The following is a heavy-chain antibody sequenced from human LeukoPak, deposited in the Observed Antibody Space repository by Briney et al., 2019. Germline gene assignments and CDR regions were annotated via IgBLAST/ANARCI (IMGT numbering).Heavy chain of an antibody. Sequence: SETLSLTCAVSGYSISSGYYWGWIRQPPGKGLEWIGSIYHSGSTYYNPSLKSRVTISVDTSKNQFSLQLSSVTAADTAVYYCASGPLFCSSTSCYRPLLQREKDAFDIWGQGTMVTVSS. CDR2: IYHSGST. CDR3: ASGPLFCSSTSCYRPLLQREKDAFDI. D-gene: IGHD2-2*02. V-gene: IGHV4-38-2*01. J-gene: IGHJ3*02. CDR1: GYSISSGYY.